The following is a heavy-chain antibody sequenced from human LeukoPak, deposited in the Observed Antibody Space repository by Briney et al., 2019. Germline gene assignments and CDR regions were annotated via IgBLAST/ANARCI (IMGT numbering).Heavy chain of an antibody. J-gene: IGHJ4*02. CDR3: ASYYDSSGYRANYFDY. CDR2: IYYSGST. CDR1: GGSISSYY. V-gene: IGHV4-59*06. D-gene: IGHD3-22*01. Sequence: SETLSLTCTVSGGSISSYYWSWIRQHPGKGLEWIGYIYYSGSTYYNPSLKSRVTISVDTSKNQFSLKLSSVTAADTAVYYCASYYDSSGYRANYFDYWGQGTLVTVSS.